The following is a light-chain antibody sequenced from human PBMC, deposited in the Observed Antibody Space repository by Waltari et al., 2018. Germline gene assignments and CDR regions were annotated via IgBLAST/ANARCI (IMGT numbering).Light chain of an antibody. J-gene: IGKJ2*01. CDR2: AAS. CDR1: QPISTY. CDR3: QQTYNTPPT. V-gene: IGKV1-39*01. Sequence: IQMTQSPSSLSASVGDRVTITCRANQPISTYLNWYQQKPGRAPSLLIFAASNLQSGVPLRFSGAGSGTDFPLTITSLQPDDFATYFCQQTYNTPPTFGQGTKVEIK.